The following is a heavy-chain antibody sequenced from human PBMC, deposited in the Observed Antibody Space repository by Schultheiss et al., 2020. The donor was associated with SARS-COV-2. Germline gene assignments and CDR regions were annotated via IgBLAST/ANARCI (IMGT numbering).Heavy chain of an antibody. CDR3: AKDGDYYGSWSHH. J-gene: IGHJ4*02. CDR1: GFTFDDYA. D-gene: IGHD3-10*01. V-gene: IGHV3-9*01. CDR2: ISWNSGSI. Sequence: GGSLRLSCAASGFTFDDYAMHWVRQAPGKGLEWVSGISWNSGSIGYADSVKGRFTISRDNAKNSLYLQMNSLRAEDTALYYCAKDGDYYGSWSHHWGQGTLVTVSS.